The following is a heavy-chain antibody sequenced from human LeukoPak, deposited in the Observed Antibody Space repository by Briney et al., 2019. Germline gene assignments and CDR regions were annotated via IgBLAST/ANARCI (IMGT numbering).Heavy chain of an antibody. D-gene: IGHD3-10*01. Sequence: SETLSLTCTVSGGSISSSSYYWGWIRQPPGKGLEWIGSIYYSGSTYYNPSLKSRVTISVDTSKNQFSLKLSSVTAADTAVYYCARRPITMVRGVRFDPWGQGTLVTVSS. CDR1: GGSISSSSYY. V-gene: IGHV4-39*07. CDR2: IYYSGST. CDR3: ARRPITMVRGVRFDP. J-gene: IGHJ5*02.